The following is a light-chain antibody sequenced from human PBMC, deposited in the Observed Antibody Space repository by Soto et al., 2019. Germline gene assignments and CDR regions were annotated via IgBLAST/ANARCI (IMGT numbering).Light chain of an antibody. CDR1: QSVSSSY. V-gene: IGKV3-20*01. CDR2: GAS. CDR3: QQYGSSLIT. Sequence: EIVLTQSPGTLSLSPGERATLSCRASQSVSSSYLAWYKQKPGQAHRLLIYGASSRATGIPDRFSVSGSGTDFTLTISRLEPEDFAVYYCQQYGSSLITFGQGTRLEIK. J-gene: IGKJ5*01.